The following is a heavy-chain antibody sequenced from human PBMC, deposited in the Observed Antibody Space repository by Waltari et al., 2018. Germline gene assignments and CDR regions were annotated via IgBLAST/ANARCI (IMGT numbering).Heavy chain of an antibody. CDR3: ARAVTDCTNGVCYNAFDI. CDR1: GGTFSSYA. Sequence: QVQLVQSGAEVKKPGSSVKVSCKASGGTFSSYAISWVRPAPGQGLEWMGGIIPIFGTANYAQKFQGRVTITADESTSTAYMELSSLRSEDTAVYYCARAVTDCTNGVCYNAFDIWGQGTMVTVSS. D-gene: IGHD2-8*01. CDR2: IIPIFGTA. J-gene: IGHJ3*02. V-gene: IGHV1-69*12.